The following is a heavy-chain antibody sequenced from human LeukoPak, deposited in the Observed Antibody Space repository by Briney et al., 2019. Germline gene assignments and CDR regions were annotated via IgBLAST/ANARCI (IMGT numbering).Heavy chain of an antibody. CDR1: GDTLTALS. CDR3: TTGKIYCSTTSCSDDY. CDR2: SHPEDGET. J-gene: IGHJ4*02. Sequence: ASVKVSCMVSGDTLTALSMHWVRQAPGKGLEWMGGSHPEDGETIYAQKFQGRVTMTEDTSTHTAYMELSSLRSDDTAVYYCTTGKIYCSTTSCSDDYWGQGTLVTVSS. V-gene: IGHV1-24*01. D-gene: IGHD2-2*01.